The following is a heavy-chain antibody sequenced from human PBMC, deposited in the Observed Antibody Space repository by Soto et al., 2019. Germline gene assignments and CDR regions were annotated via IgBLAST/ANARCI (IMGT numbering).Heavy chain of an antibody. D-gene: IGHD2-15*01. CDR3: ARHSCCSTPNYYYGMDV. Sequence: QVQLVQSGAQVKKPGSSVKVSCKASGGTFSSYAISWVRQAPGQGLEWMGGIIPICGTANYAQKFQGRVTITADESTSTAYMELSSLRSEDTAVYYCARHSCCSTPNYYYGMDVWGQGTTVTVSS. J-gene: IGHJ6*02. V-gene: IGHV1-69*12. CDR1: GGTFSSYA. CDR2: IIPICGTA.